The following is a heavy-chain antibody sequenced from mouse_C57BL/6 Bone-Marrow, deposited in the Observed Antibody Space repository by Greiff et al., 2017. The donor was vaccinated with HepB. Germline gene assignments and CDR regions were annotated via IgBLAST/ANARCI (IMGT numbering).Heavy chain of an antibody. CDR1: GYTFTSYW. D-gene: IGHD1-1*01. J-gene: IGHJ2*01. Sequence: QVQLQQSGAELVRPGTSVKLSCKASGYTFTSYWMHWVKQRPGQGLEWIGVIDPSDSYTNYNQKFKGKATLTVDTSSSTAYLQLSSLTSEDSAVYYCARRGLLYFDYWGQGTTLTVSS. V-gene: IGHV1-59*01. CDR3: ARRGLLYFDY. CDR2: IDPSDSYT.